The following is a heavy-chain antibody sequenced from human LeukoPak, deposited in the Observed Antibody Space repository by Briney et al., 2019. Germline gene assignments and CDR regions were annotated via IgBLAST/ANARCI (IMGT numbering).Heavy chain of an antibody. V-gene: IGHV3-23*01. CDR1: GFAFATYA. Sequence: PGGSLRLSCAASGFAFATYAMSWVRQAPGKGLEWVSAISASGASTYHADSVKGRFTISRDNSKNTLYLQMNSLRAEDTAVYYCAKSSSSSWYVPFDYWGQGTLVTVSS. CDR3: AKSSSSSWYVPFDY. D-gene: IGHD6-13*01. J-gene: IGHJ4*02. CDR2: ISASGAST.